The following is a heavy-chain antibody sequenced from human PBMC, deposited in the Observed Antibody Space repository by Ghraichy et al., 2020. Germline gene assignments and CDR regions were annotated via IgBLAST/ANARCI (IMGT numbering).Heavy chain of an antibody. CDR3: ARDLAIVDYYYYGMDV. D-gene: IGHD3-16*02. J-gene: IGHJ6*02. Sequence: SVKVSCKASGGTFSSYAISWVRQAPGQGLEWMGGIIPIFGTANYAQKFQGRVTITADESTSTAYMELSSLRSEDTAVYYCARDLAIVDYYYYGMDVWGQGTTVTVSS. CDR2: IIPIFGTA. CDR1: GGTFSSYA. V-gene: IGHV1-69*13.